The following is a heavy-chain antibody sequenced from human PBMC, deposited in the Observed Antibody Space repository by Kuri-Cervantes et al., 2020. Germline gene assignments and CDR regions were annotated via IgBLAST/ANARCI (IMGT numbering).Heavy chain of an antibody. Sequence: SETLSLTCAVYGGSLSGFYWSWIRQPPGKGLEWIGGIYYSGSTYYNPSLKSRVTMSVDTSNNQFSLKLRSVTAADTAVYYCARVVGDYWGQGTLVTVSS. CDR1: GGSLSGFY. J-gene: IGHJ4*02. V-gene: IGHV4-34*01. CDR3: ARVVGDY. D-gene: IGHD3-16*02. CDR2: IYYSGST.